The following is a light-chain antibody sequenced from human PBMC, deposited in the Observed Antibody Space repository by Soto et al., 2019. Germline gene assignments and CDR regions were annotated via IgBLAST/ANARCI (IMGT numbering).Light chain of an antibody. CDR1: QSVSSR. CDR2: GAS. CDR3: HQYNNLWK. V-gene: IGKV3-15*01. Sequence: IVMRQSPANLSGSLLEIDTLSCRASQSVSSRLAWYHQKPGQYPRLLIYGASTRATGIQARFIGSGSGTESTLPLRSLQSEEFGLDDCHQYNNLWKCGKGTKGEIK. J-gene: IGKJ1*01.